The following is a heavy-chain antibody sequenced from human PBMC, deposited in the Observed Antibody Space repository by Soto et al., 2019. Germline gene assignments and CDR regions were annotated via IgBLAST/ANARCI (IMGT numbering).Heavy chain of an antibody. CDR3: VRVGGAPLGAFDR. CDR2: LYYGGSS. CDR1: GASISSYD. J-gene: IGHJ3*02. V-gene: IGHV4-59*01. D-gene: IGHD1-26*01. Sequence: SETLSLTCSVSGASISSYDWSWIRQPPGGGLEWIGYLYYGGSSNYNPSLKSRVTISLDMSKNQFSLKLTSVTAADTAVYYCVRVGGAPLGAFDRWGQGTMVTVSS.